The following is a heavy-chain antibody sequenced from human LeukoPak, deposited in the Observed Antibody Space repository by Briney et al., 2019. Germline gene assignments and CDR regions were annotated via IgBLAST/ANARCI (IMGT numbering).Heavy chain of an antibody. CDR3: AKDSLPVGTPGNYFDY. J-gene: IGHJ4*02. Sequence: ASVRVSCKTSGYTFTDYGIAWVRQAPGQGLEWMVWISAFKGDTKYAQSFQGRVTMTTDTSTTTVYMELRSLKSEDTAVYYCAKDSLPVGTPGNYFDYWGQGTLVTVSS. CDR1: GYTFTDYG. V-gene: IGHV1-18*01. D-gene: IGHD4-23*01. CDR2: ISAFKGDT.